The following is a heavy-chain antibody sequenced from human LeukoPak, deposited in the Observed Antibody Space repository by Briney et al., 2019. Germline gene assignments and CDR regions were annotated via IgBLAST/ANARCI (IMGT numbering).Heavy chain of an antibody. J-gene: IGHJ4*02. V-gene: IGHV3-23*01. CDR1: GFTFSSYA. D-gene: IGHD5-18*01. CDR3: AKDLYSYEGEVGTDFDY. Sequence: GGSLRLSCAASGFTFSSYAMSWVRQAPGKGLEWVSAISGSGGSTYYADSVKGRFTISRDNSKNTLYLQMNSLRAEDTAVYYCAKDLYSYEGEVGTDFDYWCQGTLVTVSS. CDR2: ISGSGGST.